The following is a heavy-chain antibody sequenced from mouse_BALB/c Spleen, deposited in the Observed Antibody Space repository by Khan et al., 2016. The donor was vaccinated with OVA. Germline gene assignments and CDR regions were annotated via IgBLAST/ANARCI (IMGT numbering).Heavy chain of an antibody. CDR2: INPSNDYS. J-gene: IGHJ3*01. CDR3: ARGGYGSFGV. Sequence: QVQLQQSGAELARPGASVKMSCKASGYIFTNYMMHWVKQRPGQGLEWIGDINPSNDYSNYNQNFKDKATLTADKSSSPAYMQLSSLTSEDSAVYDCARGGYGSFGVWGEGTLVTVSA. CDR1: GYIFTNYM. D-gene: IGHD1-1*01. V-gene: IGHV1-4*01.